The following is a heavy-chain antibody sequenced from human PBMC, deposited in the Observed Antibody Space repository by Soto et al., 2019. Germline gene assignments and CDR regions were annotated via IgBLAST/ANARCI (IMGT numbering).Heavy chain of an antibody. CDR2: IYYSGST. V-gene: IGHV4-31*03. CDR3: ARVRGSSSYPLSYYFDY. J-gene: IGHJ4*02. CDR1: GGSISSGGYY. Sequence: PSETLSLTCTVSGGSISSGGYYWSWIRQHPGKGLEWIGYIYYSGSTYYNPSLKSRVTISVDTSKNQFSLKLSSVTAADTAVYYCARVRGSSSYPLSYYFDYWGQGTLVTVSS. D-gene: IGHD6-13*01.